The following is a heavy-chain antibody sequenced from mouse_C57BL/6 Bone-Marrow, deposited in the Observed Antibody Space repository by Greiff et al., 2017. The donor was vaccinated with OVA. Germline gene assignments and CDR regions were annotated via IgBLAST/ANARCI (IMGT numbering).Heavy chain of an antibody. J-gene: IGHJ4*01. V-gene: IGHV1-42*01. CDR2: INPSTGGT. D-gene: IGHD1-1*01. CDR3: ARTPYYYVSSYDYAMDY. CDR1: GYSFTGYY. Sequence: EVQLQQSGPELVKPGASVKISCKASGYSFTGYYMNWVKQSPEKSLEWIGEINPSTGGTTYNQKFKAKATLTVDKSSSTAYMQLKSLPSEDSAVYYCARTPYYYVSSYDYAMDYWGQGTSVTVSS.